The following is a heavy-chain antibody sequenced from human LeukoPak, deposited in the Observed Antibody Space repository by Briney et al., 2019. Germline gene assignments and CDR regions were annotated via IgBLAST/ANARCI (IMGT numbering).Heavy chain of an antibody. J-gene: IGHJ4*02. V-gene: IGHV3-11*04. Sequence: SGGSLRLSCAASGFTFSDYYMSWIRQAPGKGLEWVSYISSSGSTIYYADSVKGRFTISRDNAKNTLYLQMNSLRAEDTAVYYCSRDSSSDWPDYWGQGTLVTVSS. D-gene: IGHD6-19*01. CDR2: ISSSGSTI. CDR3: SRDSSSDWPDY. CDR1: GFTFSDYY.